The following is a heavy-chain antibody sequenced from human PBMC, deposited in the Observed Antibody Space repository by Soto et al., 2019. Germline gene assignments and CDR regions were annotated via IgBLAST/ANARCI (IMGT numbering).Heavy chain of an antibody. CDR2: IYHSGST. CDR3: ARNGGGSYSRGAFDI. CDR1: GGSISSGGYS. D-gene: IGHD1-26*01. V-gene: IGHV4-30-2*01. J-gene: IGHJ3*02. Sequence: SETLSLTCAVSGGSISSGGYSWSWIRQPPGKGLEWIGYIYHSGSTYYNPSLKSRVTISVDRSTNQFSLKLSSVTAEDTAVYYCARNGGGSYSRGAFDIWGQGTMVTVSS.